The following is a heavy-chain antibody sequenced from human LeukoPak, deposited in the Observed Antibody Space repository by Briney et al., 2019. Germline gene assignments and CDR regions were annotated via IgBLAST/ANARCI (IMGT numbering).Heavy chain of an antibody. J-gene: IGHJ6*02. CDR2: INTNTGNP. D-gene: IGHD6-13*01. CDR1: GYTFTSYD. CDR3: ARPSIAAAGTGPLSYYYYGMDV. V-gene: IGHV7-4-1*02. Sequence: ASVKVSCKASGYTFTSYDINWVRQAPGQGLEWMGWINTNTGNPTYAQGFTGRFVFSLDTSVSTAYLQNSSLKAEDTAVYYCARPSIAAAGTGPLSYYYYGMDVWGQGTTVTVSS.